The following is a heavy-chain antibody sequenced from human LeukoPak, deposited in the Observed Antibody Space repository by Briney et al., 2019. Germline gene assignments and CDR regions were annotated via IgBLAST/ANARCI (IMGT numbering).Heavy chain of an antibody. CDR2: IKQDGSEN. J-gene: IGHJ3*02. CDR3: ARVQDGYSKYPFDI. D-gene: IGHD5-24*01. CDR1: GCTFSDYW. Sequence: RASLRLSCAASGCTFSDYWMTWVRQAPGKGLEWVAKIKQDGSENYYVDSVKGRFTISRDNTMNSLYLQMNSLRAEDTAVYYCARVQDGYSKYPFDIWGQGTMVTVSS. V-gene: IGHV3-7*04.